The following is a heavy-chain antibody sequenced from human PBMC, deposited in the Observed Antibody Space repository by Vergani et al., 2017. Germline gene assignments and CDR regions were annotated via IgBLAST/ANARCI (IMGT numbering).Heavy chain of an antibody. D-gene: IGHD3-22*01. V-gene: IGHV4-38-2*02. J-gene: IGHJ4*01. CDR3: VRDLYSRGPFDV. CDR1: GVSITRGTY. CDR2: VFHLGTV. Sequence: QLQLQESGPALVKTSETLYLTCNVSGVSITRGTYWGSVRQSPGTGLEWIASVFHLGTVYYNPSLRSRVRISIDAYNVLSLRLQSVSAADTAVYFYVRDLYSRGPFDVWGQGSLVTVSS.